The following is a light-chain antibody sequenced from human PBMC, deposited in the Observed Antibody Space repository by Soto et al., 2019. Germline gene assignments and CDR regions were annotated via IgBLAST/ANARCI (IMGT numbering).Light chain of an antibody. CDR2: GAS. V-gene: IGKV3-15*01. CDR1: QSVSSN. Sequence: EIVMTQSPATLSVSPGERAIVSCRASQSVSSNLAWYHQKPGQTPRLLIYGASTSATGIAARFSGSGSGTDFTLPISSLQSEDFAVYYFQQYNNWPRTFGQGTKVEIK. CDR3: QQYNNWPRT. J-gene: IGKJ1*01.